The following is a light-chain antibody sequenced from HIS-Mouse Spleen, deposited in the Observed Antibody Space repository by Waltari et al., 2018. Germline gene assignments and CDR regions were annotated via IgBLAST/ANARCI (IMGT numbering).Light chain of an antibody. CDR1: SSDVGGHNY. Sequence: QSALTQPRSVSGSPGQSATISCTGTSSDVGGHNYYARYQQHPGKAPKLMIYDVNKRPSGVPDRFSGSKSGNTASLTISGLQAEDEADYYCCSYAGSYTLVFGGGTKLTVL. J-gene: IGLJ2*01. V-gene: IGLV2-11*01. CDR3: CSYAGSYTLV. CDR2: DVN.